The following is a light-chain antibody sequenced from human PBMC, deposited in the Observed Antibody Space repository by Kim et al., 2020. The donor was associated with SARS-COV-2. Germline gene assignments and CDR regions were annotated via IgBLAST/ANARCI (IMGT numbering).Light chain of an antibody. CDR3: MQGTHLRT. Sequence: EIVMTRTPLSLSVSPGQPASISCKSSQSLLYSDGKTYLNWYLQKPVQSPQLLIYEVDSRFAGVPDRFSGSGSGTDFTLKISRVEAVDVGVYYCMQGTHLRTFAQGTKVDIK. CDR1: QSLLYSDGKTY. CDR2: EVD. V-gene: IGKV2-29*02. J-gene: IGKJ1*01.